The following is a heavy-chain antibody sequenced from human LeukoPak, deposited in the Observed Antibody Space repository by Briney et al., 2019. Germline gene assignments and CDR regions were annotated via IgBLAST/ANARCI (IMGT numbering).Heavy chain of an antibody. J-gene: IGHJ4*02. CDR2: IYYTGST. Sequence: SETLSLTCGVSGGAITNYYWNWIRQAPGKGLEWLGYIYYTGSTTYNPSVKSRITISLDTSKKQISLKLRSVTAADAAVYYCAGGTLYGVVTPLQYWGQGTPVTVSP. V-gene: IGHV4-59*01. CDR1: GGAITNYY. D-gene: IGHD3-3*01. CDR3: AGGTLYGVVTPLQY.